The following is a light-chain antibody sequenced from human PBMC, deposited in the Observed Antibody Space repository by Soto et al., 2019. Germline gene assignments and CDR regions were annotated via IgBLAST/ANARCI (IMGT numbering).Light chain of an antibody. J-gene: IGKJ1*01. Sequence: EIVLTQSPGTLSLSPGERATLSCRAGQTVSSTFLAWYQQKPGQAPRLLISGASSRATGIPDRFSGSGSGTDFTVTISRLEPEDSAVYYCQQYDTSPWTFGQGTKVEIK. CDR3: QQYDTSPWT. V-gene: IGKV3-20*01. CDR1: QTVSSTF. CDR2: GAS.